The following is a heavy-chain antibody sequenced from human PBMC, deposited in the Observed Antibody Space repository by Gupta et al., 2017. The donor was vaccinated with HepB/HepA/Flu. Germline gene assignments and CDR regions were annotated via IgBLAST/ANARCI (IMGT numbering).Heavy chain of an antibody. D-gene: IGHD6-19*01. V-gene: IGHV1-3*04. CDR2: IDTGNGDT. J-gene: IGHJ4*02. CDR1: GYTFRHYP. Sequence: QVHLVQSGTEVQKPGASVKVSCKASGYTFRHYPIHWVRQAPGQRPEWMGWIDTGNGDTAYSQKFEDRFTITRDTSASTASMELSSLRSEDTAVYYCASRPDIAVGPFDFWGQGTVVTVSS. CDR3: ASRPDIAVGPFDF.